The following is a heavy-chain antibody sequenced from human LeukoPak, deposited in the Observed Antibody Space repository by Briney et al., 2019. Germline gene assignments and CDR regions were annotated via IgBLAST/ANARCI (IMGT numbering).Heavy chain of an antibody. CDR3: AKGPIAAAAWFDP. D-gene: IGHD6-13*01. V-gene: IGHV3-23*01. CDR1: GFTFSDYA. Sequence: GGSLRLSCAASGFTFSDYAMNWVRQAPGKGLEWVSGISGSAAGTYYADSVKGRFTISRDNSKNTLYLQMNSLRAEDTAVYYCAKGPIAAAAWFDPWGQGTLVTVSS. CDR2: ISGSAAGT. J-gene: IGHJ5*02.